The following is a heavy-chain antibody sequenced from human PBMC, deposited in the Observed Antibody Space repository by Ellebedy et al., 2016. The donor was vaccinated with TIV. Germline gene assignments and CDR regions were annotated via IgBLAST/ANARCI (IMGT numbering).Heavy chain of an antibody. Sequence: GESLKISCAASGFTFSNYAMSWVRPAPGKGLEWVSGISGSGGWTYYADSVKGRFTISRDNSKSMVHLQMNSLRPEDTAVYYCAKDRTSGDGYWVFDQWGQGTLVTVSS. V-gene: IGHV3-23*01. J-gene: IGHJ4*02. CDR1: GFTFSNYA. CDR3: AKDRTSGDGYWVFDQ. D-gene: IGHD5-18*01. CDR2: ISGSGGWT.